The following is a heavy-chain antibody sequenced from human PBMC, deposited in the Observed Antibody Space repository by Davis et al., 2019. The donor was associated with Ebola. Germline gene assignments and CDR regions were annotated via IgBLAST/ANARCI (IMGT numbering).Heavy chain of an antibody. CDR1: GYTFTDYL. D-gene: IGHD3-10*01. CDR3: ASGEFVDF. CDR2: INPSIGNT. V-gene: IGHV1-46*01. J-gene: IGHJ4*02. Sequence: ASVKVSCKASGYTFTDYLMHWVRQAPGQGLEWMGLINPSIGNTSLAQKFQGRVTLTRDTSTSTVHMDLSSLKSEDMAIYYCASGEFVDFWGQGTLVTVSS.